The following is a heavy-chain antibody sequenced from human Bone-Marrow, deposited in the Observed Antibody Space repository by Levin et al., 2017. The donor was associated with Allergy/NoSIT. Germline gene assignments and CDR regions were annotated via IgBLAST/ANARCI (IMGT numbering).Heavy chain of an antibody. D-gene: IGHD4-17*01. CDR3: AREGLGHGGDYDDPRGDY. Sequence: GESLKISCAASGFTFSSYAMHWVRQAPGKGLEWVAVISYDGSNKYYADSVKGRFTISRDNSKNTLYLQMNSLRAEDTAVYYCAREGLGHGGDYDDPRGDYWGQGTLVTVSS. CDR2: ISYDGSNK. CDR1: GFTFSSYA. V-gene: IGHV3-30-3*01. J-gene: IGHJ4*02.